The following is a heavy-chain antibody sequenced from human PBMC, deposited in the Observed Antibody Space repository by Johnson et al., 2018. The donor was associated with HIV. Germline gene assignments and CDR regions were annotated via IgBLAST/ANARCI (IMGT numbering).Heavy chain of an antibody. Sequence: QVQLVESGGGVVQTGRSLRLSCASSGFSFSTYGMHWVRQAPGKGLEWVAIIWADGSNTYCADSVKGRFTISRDNSKNTLYLQLNSLRAEDTAVYYCARGLIIQLWLQAGFDIWGQWTMVTVSS. J-gene: IGHJ3*02. CDR1: GFSFSTYG. CDR2: IWADGSNT. CDR3: ARGLIIQLWLQAGFDI. V-gene: IGHV3-33*01. D-gene: IGHD5-18*01.